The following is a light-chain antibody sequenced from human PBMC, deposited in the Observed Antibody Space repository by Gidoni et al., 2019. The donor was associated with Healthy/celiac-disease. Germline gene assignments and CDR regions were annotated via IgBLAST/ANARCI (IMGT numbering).Light chain of an antibody. V-gene: IGKV3-15*01. CDR3: QQYNNWPPVT. CDR2: GAS. CDR1: QSVSSS. Sequence: EIVMTQSPATLSVSPGESATLSFRASQSVSSSLAWYQQKPGQAPRLLIYGASTRATGIPARFSGSGSGTEFTLTISSLQSEDFAVYYCQQYNNWPPVTFGQGTKLEIK. J-gene: IGKJ2*01.